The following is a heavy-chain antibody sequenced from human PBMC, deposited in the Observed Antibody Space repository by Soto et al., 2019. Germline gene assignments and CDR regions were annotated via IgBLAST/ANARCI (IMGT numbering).Heavy chain of an antibody. CDR3: AHRLGPLNSSSWDVRVFDY. J-gene: IGHJ4*02. D-gene: IGHD6-13*01. CDR2: IYWDDDK. V-gene: IGHV2-5*02. CDR1: GFSLSTSGVG. Sequence: VSGPTLVNPTQTLTLTCTFSGFSLSTSGVGVGWIRQPPGKALEWLALIYWDDDKRYSPSLKSRLTITKDTSKNQVVLTMTNMDPVDTATYYCAHRLGPLNSSSWDVRVFDYWGQGTLVTVSS.